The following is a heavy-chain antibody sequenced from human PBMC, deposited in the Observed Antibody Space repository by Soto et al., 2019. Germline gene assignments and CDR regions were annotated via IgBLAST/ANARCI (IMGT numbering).Heavy chain of an antibody. J-gene: IGHJ4*02. CDR2: IYYSGST. Sequence: PSETLSLTCTVSGGSISSGGYYWSCIRQHPGKGLEWIGYIYYSGSTYYNPSLKSRVTISVDTSKNQFSLKLSSVTAADTAVYYCARDGRSTHSSSIHFDYWGQGTLVTVSS. CDR3: ARDGRSTHSSSIHFDY. V-gene: IGHV4-31*03. D-gene: IGHD6-6*01. CDR1: GGSISSGGYY.